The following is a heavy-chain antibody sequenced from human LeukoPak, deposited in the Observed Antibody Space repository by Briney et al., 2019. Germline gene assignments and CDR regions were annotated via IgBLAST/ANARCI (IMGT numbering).Heavy chain of an antibody. CDR3: ARILQAATLDY. D-gene: IGHD2-15*01. J-gene: IGHJ4*02. CDR1: GGSISGYY. Sequence: SETLSLTCTVSGGSISGYYWSWLRQPAGKGLEWIGRIHASGNTNYNPSLKSRVAMSVDTSKTQFSLKLSSVAAADTAVYYCARILQAATLDYWGQGTLVTVSS. CDR2: IHASGNT. V-gene: IGHV4-4*07.